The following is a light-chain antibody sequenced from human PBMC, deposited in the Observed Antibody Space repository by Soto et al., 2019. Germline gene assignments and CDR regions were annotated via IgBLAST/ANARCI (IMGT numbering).Light chain of an antibody. CDR1: SSNIGSNT. V-gene: IGLV1-44*01. J-gene: IGLJ3*02. CDR3: VAWDDRLSAWV. CDR2: RND. Sequence: QAVVTQPPSASGTPGQKVTISCSGSSSNIGSNTVNWYQQLPGAAPKLLMYRNDQRPSGVPDRFSGSRSDTSVSLAISGLQSEDEADYYCVAWDDRLSAWVFGGGTKLTVL.